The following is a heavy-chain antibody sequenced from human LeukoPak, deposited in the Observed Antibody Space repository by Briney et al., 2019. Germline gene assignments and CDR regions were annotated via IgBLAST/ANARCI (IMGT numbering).Heavy chain of an antibody. D-gene: IGHD3-10*01. CDR3: AKDASLWFAFDY. CDR1: GFTFSSYA. V-gene: IGHV3-30-3*01. Sequence: AGGSLRLSCAASGFTFSSYAMHWVRQAPGKGLEWVAVISYDGSNKYYADSVKGRFTISRDNSKNTLYLQMNSLRAEDTAVYYCAKDASLWFAFDYWGQGTLVTVSS. J-gene: IGHJ4*02. CDR2: ISYDGSNK.